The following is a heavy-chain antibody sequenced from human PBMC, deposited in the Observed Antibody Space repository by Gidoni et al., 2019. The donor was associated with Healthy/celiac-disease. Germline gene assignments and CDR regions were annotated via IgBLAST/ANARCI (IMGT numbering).Heavy chain of an antibody. J-gene: IGHJ6*02. CDR3: AKVAARPRQSYKNYYYYYGMDV. CDR1: GSTFSSYG. D-gene: IGHD6-6*01. V-gene: IGHV3-30*18. Sequence: QVQLVESGGGVVQPGRSLRLSCAASGSTFSSYGMHWVRQAPGKGLEWVAVISYDGSNKSYADSVKGRFTISRDNSKNTLYLQMNSLRAEDTAVYYCAKVAARPRQSYKNYYYYYGMDVWGQGTTVTVSS. CDR2: ISYDGSNK.